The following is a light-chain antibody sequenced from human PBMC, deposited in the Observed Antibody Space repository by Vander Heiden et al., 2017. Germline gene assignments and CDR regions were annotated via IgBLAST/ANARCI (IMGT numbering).Light chain of an antibody. CDR1: QSVLYSSNNKNY. J-gene: IGKJ1*01. CDR3: LQDDSAPHT. CDR2: WAS. V-gene: IGKV4-1*01. Sequence: DVVMTQAQDGVAVSLGERATINCKSSQSVLYSSNNKNYLAWYQQKPGQPPKLLIYWASTRESRFLVQFNGNDSVTDFPLTIRMLLGANVAVFSILQDDSAPHTFGQGTKLEIK.